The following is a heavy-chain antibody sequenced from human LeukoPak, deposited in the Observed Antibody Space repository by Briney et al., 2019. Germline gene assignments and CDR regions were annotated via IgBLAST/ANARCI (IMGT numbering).Heavy chain of an antibody. J-gene: IGHJ4*02. CDR3: EGWIKPFEY. V-gene: IGHV3-66*01. Sequence: GGSLRLSCTASGFTVSNNYMSWVRQAPGKGLEWVSIIYNNGATYYADSVKGRFTISRDNVKNTLYLQMNSLRAEDTAVYYCEGWIKPFEYWGQGTLVTVSS. CDR1: GFTVSNNY. D-gene: IGHD5-18*01. CDR2: IYNNGAT.